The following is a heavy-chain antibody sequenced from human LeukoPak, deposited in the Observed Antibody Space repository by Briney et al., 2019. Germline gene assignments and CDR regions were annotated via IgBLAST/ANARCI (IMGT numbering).Heavy chain of an antibody. D-gene: IGHD5-18*01. CDR1: GGSISSSSYY. CDR2: IYYSGST. V-gene: IGHV4-39*01. CDR3: ANEGDTAMDY. Sequence: SETLSLTCTVSGGSISSSSYYWGWIRQPPGKGLEWIESIYYSGSTYYNPSLKSRVTISVDTSKNQFSLKMSSVTAADTAVYYCANEGDTAMDYWGQGTLVTVSS. J-gene: IGHJ4*02.